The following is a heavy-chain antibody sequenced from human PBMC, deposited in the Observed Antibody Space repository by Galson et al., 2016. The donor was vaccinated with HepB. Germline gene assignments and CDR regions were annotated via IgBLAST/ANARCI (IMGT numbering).Heavy chain of an antibody. CDR1: GFAFTNAW. CDR3: TTNWGPPLGY. J-gene: IGHJ4*02. CDR2: IKARIDGGTD. V-gene: IGHV3-15*01. Sequence: SLRLSCAASGFAFTNAWMSWVRQKPGNRPGRVGRIKARIDGGTDDNAAPVKGRFTISRDDSKTFLYLEMNSLQPEDTAMYYCTTNWGPPLGYWGPGTLVTVSS. D-gene: IGHD7-27*01.